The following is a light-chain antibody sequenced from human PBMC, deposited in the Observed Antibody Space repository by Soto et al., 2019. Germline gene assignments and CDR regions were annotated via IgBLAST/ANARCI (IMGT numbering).Light chain of an antibody. J-gene: IGKJ5*01. Sequence: DIQMTQSPSTLSASVGDRVTITCRASQSISSWLAWYQQKPGKAPKLLIYDASSLESGVPSRFSGSGSGTEFTLTISSLQPDDFATYYCQQYNSYWTFAQGTRLEIK. CDR3: QQYNSYWT. CDR1: QSISSW. V-gene: IGKV1-5*01. CDR2: DAS.